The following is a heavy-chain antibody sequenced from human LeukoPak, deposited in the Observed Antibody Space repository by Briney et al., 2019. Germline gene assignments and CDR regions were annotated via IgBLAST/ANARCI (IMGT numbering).Heavy chain of an antibody. D-gene: IGHD6-19*01. CDR1: GYSFTTYW. CDR3: VRLDSSGWYYFDY. V-gene: IGHV5-51*01. Sequence: PGESLKISCKGSGYSFTTYWIGWVRQMPGKGLESMGIIYPSDSDIKYNPSFQGQVTISADKSISAAYLRWSSLKTSDTAMYYCVRLDSSGWYYFDYWGQGTLVTVSS. J-gene: IGHJ4*02. CDR2: IYPSDSDI.